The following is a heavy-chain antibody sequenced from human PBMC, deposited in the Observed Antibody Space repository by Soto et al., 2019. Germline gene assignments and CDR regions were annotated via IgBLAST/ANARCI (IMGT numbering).Heavy chain of an antibody. J-gene: IGHJ4*02. Sequence: QAQLVESGGGVVQPGRSLRLSCAASGFTFSSYGMHWVRQAPGTGLEWVAVISYDGGLQHYADSVKGRFTISRDNSKNRLLLQMNSLGAEDTAVYYCVSDRGCGHASVPYSWGQGTLVSVSS. V-gene: IGHV3-30*13. CDR3: VSDRGCGHASVPYS. CDR1: GFTFSSYG. D-gene: IGHD3-10*01. CDR2: ISYDGGLQ.